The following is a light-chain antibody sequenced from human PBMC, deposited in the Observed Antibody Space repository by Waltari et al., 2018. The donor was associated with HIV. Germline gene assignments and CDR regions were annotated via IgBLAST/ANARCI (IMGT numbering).Light chain of an antibody. J-gene: IGLJ3*02. CDR2: EVS. CDR1: SSDVGAYNY. Sequence: QSALTQPPSASGSPGQSVTISCTGTSSDVGAYNYVSWFQQHPGKAPKLMISEVSNRPSGVSNRFSGSKSGNTASLTISGLQAEDEADYYCSSYTTSSTWVFGGGTKLTVL. V-gene: IGLV2-14*01. CDR3: SSYTTSSTWV.